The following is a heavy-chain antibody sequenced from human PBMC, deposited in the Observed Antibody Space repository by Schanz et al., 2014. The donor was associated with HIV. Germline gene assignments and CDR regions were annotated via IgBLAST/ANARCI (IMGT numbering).Heavy chain of an antibody. CDR3: ARRRGWGSYRYFPYGLDV. Sequence: QVQLVQSGAEVKKPGASVKVSCKASGYTFTSYGISWVRQAPGQGLEWMGWMNPNRGNAGFAQTFQGRVTLTRDTSITTAYMELTSLRPEDTAVYYCARRRGWGSYRYFPYGLDVWGQGTTVTVSS. CDR2: MNPNRGNA. J-gene: IGHJ6*02. V-gene: IGHV1-8*02. CDR1: GYTFTSYG. D-gene: IGHD3-16*02.